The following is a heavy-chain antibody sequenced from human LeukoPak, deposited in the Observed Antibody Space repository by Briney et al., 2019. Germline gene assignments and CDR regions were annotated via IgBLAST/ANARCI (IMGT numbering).Heavy chain of an antibody. CDR1: GYTFTSYY. V-gene: IGHV1-46*01. CDR2: INPSGGST. Sequence: ASVKVSCKAFGYTFTSYYMYWVRQAPGQGLEYMGIINPSGGSTKYAQKFQGRVTMTRDTSTNTVYMELSSLRAEDTAVYYCARTVRGYGDYYYYGMDVWGQGTTVTVSS. CDR3: ARTVRGYGDYYYYGMDV. J-gene: IGHJ6*02. D-gene: IGHD3-10*01.